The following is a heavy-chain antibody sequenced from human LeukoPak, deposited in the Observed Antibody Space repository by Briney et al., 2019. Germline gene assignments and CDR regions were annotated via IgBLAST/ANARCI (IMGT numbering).Heavy chain of an antibody. CDR2: ISSSGSTI. CDR3: ARREYSSSWYYFDY. CDR1: GFTLSDYY. Sequence: GGSLRLSCAASGFTLSDYYMSWIRQAPGKGLEWVSYISSSGSTIYYADSVKGRFTISRDNAKNSLYLQMNSLRAEDTAVYYCARREYSSSWYYFDYWGQGPLVTVSS. V-gene: IGHV3-11*01. D-gene: IGHD6-13*01. J-gene: IGHJ4*02.